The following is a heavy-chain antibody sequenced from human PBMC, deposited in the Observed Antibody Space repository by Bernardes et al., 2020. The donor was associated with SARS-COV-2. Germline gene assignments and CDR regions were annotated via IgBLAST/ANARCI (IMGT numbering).Heavy chain of an antibody. D-gene: IGHD5-12*01. CDR2: ISYDGSNK. Sequence: GGSLRLSCAASGFTFSSYAMHWVRQAPGKGLEWVAVISYDGSNKYYADSVKGRFTISRDNSKNTLYLQMNSLRAEDTAVYYCARNPYGGYVGSFDYWGQGTLVTVSS. CDR1: GFTFSSYA. V-gene: IGHV3-30-3*01. CDR3: ARNPYGGYVGSFDY. J-gene: IGHJ4*02.